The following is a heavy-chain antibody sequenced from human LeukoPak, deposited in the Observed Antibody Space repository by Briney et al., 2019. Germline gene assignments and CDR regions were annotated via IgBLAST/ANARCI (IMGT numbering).Heavy chain of an antibody. V-gene: IGHV3-21*01. CDR1: GFTFSGYS. CDR3: AREVSEGFDF. Sequence: KSGGSLRLSCTASGFTFSGYSMNWIRQAPGKGLEWVSSFGTRSTSVYHASSVKGRFAISRDNAKNSLYLQMNSLRAEDTALYYCAREVSEGFDFWGQGTLVTVSS. CDR2: FGTRSTSV. D-gene: IGHD3-22*01. J-gene: IGHJ4*02.